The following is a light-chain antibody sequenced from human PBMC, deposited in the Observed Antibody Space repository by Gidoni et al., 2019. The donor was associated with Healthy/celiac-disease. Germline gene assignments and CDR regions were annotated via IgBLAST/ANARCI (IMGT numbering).Light chain of an antibody. Sequence: EIVMTQSPATLSVSPRERATLSCRASQSVSSNLAWYQQKPGQAPSLLIYGASTRATGIPARFSGSGSGLEFTLTISSLQSEDFAVYYCQQYNNWRTFGQGTKLEIK. J-gene: IGKJ2*02. CDR1: QSVSSN. CDR3: QQYNNWRT. V-gene: IGKV3-15*01. CDR2: GAS.